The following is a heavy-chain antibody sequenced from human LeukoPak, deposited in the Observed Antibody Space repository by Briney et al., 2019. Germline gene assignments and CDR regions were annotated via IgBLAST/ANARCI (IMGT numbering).Heavy chain of an antibody. CDR3: AREPGLLVGYSYGYTLGY. Sequence: ASVKVSCKASGYTFTGCYMHWVRQAPGQGLEWMGWINPNSGGTNYAQKFQGRVTMTRDTSISTAYMELSRLRSDDTAVYYCAREPGLLVGYSYGYTLGYWGQGTLVTVSS. V-gene: IGHV1-2*02. J-gene: IGHJ4*02. CDR1: GYTFTGCY. D-gene: IGHD5-18*01. CDR2: INPNSGGT.